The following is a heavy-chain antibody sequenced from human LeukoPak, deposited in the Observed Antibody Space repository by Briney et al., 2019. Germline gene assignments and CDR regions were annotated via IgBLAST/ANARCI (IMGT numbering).Heavy chain of an antibody. CDR2: MNPNSGNT. D-gene: IGHD2-8*01. CDR1: GGTFSSYA. CDR3: ARDSSDIVLMDV. V-gene: IGHV1-8*02. Sequence: GASVKVSCRASGGTFSSYAINWVRQATGQGLEWMGWMNPNSGNTGYAQKFQGRVTMTRNTSISTAYMELSSLRSEDTAVYYCARDSSDIVLMDVWGKGTTVTVSS. J-gene: IGHJ6*04.